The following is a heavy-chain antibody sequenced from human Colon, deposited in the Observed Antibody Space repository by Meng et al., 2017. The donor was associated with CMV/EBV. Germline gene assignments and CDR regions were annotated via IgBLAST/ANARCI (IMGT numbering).Heavy chain of an antibody. CDR1: GGSFSEYY. V-gene: IGHV4-34*01. CDR3: AGGSYQAWELLHY. CDR2: IRHSGSTSY. D-gene: IGHD1-26*01. J-gene: IGHJ4*02. Sequence: VQLQQWRPGLCKPSEPLSLTCSGYGGSFSEYYWSWLRPPPGSGLEWMGEIRHSGSTSYSYNSSLKSRVTISIDTSKNQFSLELTSVTAADTAVYYCAGGSYQAWELLHYWGQGTLVTVSS.